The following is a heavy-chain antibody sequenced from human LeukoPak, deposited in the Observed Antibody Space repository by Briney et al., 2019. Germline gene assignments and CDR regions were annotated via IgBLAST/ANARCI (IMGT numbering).Heavy chain of an antibody. CDR2: INPNSGGT. Sequence: ASVKVSCKASGYTFTGYYMHWVRQAPGQGLEWMGWINPNSGGTNYAQKFQGRVTMTRDTSISTAYMELSRLRSDDTAVYYCAKEQRRYFDWLTDNWFDPWGQGTLVTVSS. CDR3: AKEQRRYFDWLTDNWFDP. D-gene: IGHD3-9*01. J-gene: IGHJ5*02. CDR1: GYTFTGYY. V-gene: IGHV1-2*02.